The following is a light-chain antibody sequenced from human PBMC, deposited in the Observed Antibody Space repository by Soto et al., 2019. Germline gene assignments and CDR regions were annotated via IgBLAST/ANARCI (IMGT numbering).Light chain of an antibody. CDR2: GPS. CDR1: RGVSSN. J-gene: IGKJ4*01. Sequence: EIVMTQSPATLSVSPGERAPFPGGASRGVSSNLAWYQRNPAQAPRLLTYGPSTRATGIPARFSGSGSGTEFTLTISSLQSEDFAVYYCQQYNKRPLTFGGGTKVEIK. CDR3: QQYNKRPLT. V-gene: IGKV3D-15*01.